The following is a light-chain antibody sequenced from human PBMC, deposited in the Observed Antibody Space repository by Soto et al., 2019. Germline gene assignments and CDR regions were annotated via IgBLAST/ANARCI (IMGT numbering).Light chain of an antibody. CDR2: AAS. J-gene: IGKJ1*01. CDR3: QHYKSYPWT. Sequence: DIQMNPSPSSPSASVGERGHITLRASQSISSYLNWYQQKPGKAPKVLIYAASSLQSGIPSRFSGSGSETEFTPTTSSLQPDDFAIYYCQHYKSYPWTFAQGPKV. V-gene: IGKV1-39*01. CDR1: QSISSY.